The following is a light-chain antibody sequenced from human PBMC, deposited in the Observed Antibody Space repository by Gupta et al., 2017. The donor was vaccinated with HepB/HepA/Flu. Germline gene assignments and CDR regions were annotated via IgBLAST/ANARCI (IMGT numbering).Light chain of an antibody. J-gene: IGLJ2*01. CDR3: QVWDSSSDHRVV. CDR1: NIGSKS. CDR2: DDS. Sequence: SSVLTQQPSVSVAPGKTARITCGGNNIGSKSVHWYQQKPGQAPVLVVYDDSDRTPGIPERFSGSNSGNTATLTISRVEAGDEADYYCQVWDSSSDHRVVFGGGTKLTVL. V-gene: IGLV3-21*03.